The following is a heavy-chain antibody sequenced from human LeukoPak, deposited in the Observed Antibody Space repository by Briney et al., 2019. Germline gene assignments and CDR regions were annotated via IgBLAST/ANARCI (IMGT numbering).Heavy chain of an antibody. V-gene: IGHV3-74*01. CDR1: GFTFSSYW. Sequence: PGGSLRLSCATSGFTFSSYWMHWVRQVPGRGLVWVSRINSDGSITDYADSAKGRFTIARDTAQNTLHLQMNSLRVEDTAMYYCAREPGGYYDSSGFLDDWGQGTLVTVSS. CDR3: AREPGGYYDSSGFLDD. D-gene: IGHD3-22*01. CDR2: INSDGSIT. J-gene: IGHJ4*02.